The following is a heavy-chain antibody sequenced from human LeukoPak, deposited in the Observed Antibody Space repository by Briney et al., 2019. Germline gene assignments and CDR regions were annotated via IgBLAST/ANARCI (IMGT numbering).Heavy chain of an antibody. CDR1: GYSITSGYY. CDR3: ATTVVTDWYFDL. D-gene: IGHD4-23*01. Sequence: SETLSLTCTVSGYSITSGYYWGWIRQPPGKGLEWIGSIYHSGSTFYNPSLKSRVTISVDTSKNQFSLKLSSVTAADTAVYYCATTVVTDWYFDLWGRGTLVTVSS. J-gene: IGHJ2*01. CDR2: IYHSGST. V-gene: IGHV4-38-2*02.